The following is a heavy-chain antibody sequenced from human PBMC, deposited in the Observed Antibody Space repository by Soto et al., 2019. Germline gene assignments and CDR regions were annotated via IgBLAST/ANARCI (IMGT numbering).Heavy chain of an antibody. V-gene: IGHV3-7*01. J-gene: IGHJ2*01. CDR3: ARDRNDWYFDL. Sequence: GGSLSLSCAASGFTFSSYWMSWVRQAPGKGLEWVANIKQDGSEKYYVDSVKGRFTISRDNAKNSLYLQMNSLRAEDTAVYYCARDRNDWYFDLWCRGTLVTVSS. CDR2: IKQDGSEK. CDR1: GFTFSSYW.